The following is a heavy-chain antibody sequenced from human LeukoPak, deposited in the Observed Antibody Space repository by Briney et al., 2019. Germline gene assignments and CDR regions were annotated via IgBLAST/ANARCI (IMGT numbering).Heavy chain of an antibody. CDR1: GFTFSSYA. D-gene: IGHD3-22*01. CDR2: ISGSGIST. Sequence: GGSLRLSCAASGFTFSSYAMSWVRQAPGKGLEWVSGISGSGISTYYADSVKGRFTISRDNSKNTLYVQVNSLGTEDTAAYYCAKGSYYDSSGSFYFDYWGQGTLVTVSS. V-gene: IGHV3-23*01. J-gene: IGHJ4*02. CDR3: AKGSYYDSSGSFYFDY.